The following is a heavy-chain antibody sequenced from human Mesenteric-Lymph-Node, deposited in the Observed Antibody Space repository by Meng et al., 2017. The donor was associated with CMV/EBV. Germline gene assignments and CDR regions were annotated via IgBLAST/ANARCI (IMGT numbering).Heavy chain of an antibody. V-gene: IGHV1-18*04. CDR1: GYTFTGYY. CDR3: ARRLYYYYGMDV. J-gene: IGHJ6*02. Sequence: ASVKVSCKASGYTFTGYYMHWVRQAPGQGLEWMGWISADNGNTNYAQKLQGRVTMTTDTSTSTAYMELRSLRSDDTAVYYCARRLYYYYGMDVWGQGTTVTVSS. CDR2: ISADNGNT.